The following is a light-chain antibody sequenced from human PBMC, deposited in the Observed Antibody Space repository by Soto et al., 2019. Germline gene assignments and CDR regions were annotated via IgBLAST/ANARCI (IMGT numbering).Light chain of an antibody. CDR1: QSVSSN. Sequence: EILMAQSPATLCVSPGERATLSCRASQSVSSNLAWYQQKPGQAPRLLIYGASTRDTGIPARFSGSGSGTECTLPISSLQSEDFEVYYCQQYNNWPRTFGQGTKVDI. J-gene: IGKJ1*01. V-gene: IGKV3-15*01. CDR2: GAS. CDR3: QQYNNWPRT.